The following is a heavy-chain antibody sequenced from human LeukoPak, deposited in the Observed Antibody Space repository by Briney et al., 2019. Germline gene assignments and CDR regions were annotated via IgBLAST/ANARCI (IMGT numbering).Heavy chain of an antibody. D-gene: IGHD6-19*01. J-gene: IGHJ4*02. CDR3: ARVGRHSSGGDY. Sequence: ASVKVSCKASGGTFSSYAISWVRQAPGQGLEWMGRIIPMLGIAIYAPNFQARATITADKSTSTAYMELSSLRSEDTAVYYCARVGRHSSGGDYWGQGTLVTVSS. V-gene: IGHV1-69*04. CDR1: GGTFSSYA. CDR2: IIPMLGIA.